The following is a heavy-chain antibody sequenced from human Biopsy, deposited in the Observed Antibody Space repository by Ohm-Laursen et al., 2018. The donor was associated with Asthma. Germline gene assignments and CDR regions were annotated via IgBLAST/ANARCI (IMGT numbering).Heavy chain of an antibody. V-gene: IGHV1-69*01. Sequence: SSVKVSCKSLGGTFNTYVIGWARQAPGQGLGWMGGINSVFGTTTYPQKFQDRVTITADDSTSTVYMELSSLRSEDTAVYYCARKAGSCISRTCYSLDFWGQGTLVTVSS. CDR2: INSVFGTT. CDR3: ARKAGSCISRTCYSLDF. CDR1: GGTFNTYV. J-gene: IGHJ4*02. D-gene: IGHD2-2*01.